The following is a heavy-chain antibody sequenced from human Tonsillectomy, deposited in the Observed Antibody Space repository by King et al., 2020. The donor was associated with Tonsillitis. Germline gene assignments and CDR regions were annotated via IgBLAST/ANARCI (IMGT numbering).Heavy chain of an antibody. Sequence: VQLVESGGGVVQPGGSLRLSCAASGFTFSSYGMHWVRQAPGKGLEWVAFIRYDGTNKYYADSVKGRFTISRDNSKNTLYLQINSLRPEDTAVFYCASPRYGDYLDDWGQGTLVTVSS. D-gene: IGHD4-17*01. V-gene: IGHV3-30*02. CDR1: GFTFSSYG. CDR3: ASPRYGDYLDD. CDR2: IRYDGTNK. J-gene: IGHJ4*02.